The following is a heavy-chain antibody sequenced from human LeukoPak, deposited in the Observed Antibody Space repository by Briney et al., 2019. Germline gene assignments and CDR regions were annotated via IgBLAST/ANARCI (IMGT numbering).Heavy chain of an antibody. J-gene: IGHJ4*02. D-gene: IGHD5-24*01. CDR3: AKEGRSLQTY. V-gene: IGHV3-7*03. CDR2: IKQDGSER. CDR1: GFTFSGFS. Sequence: GGSLRLSCAASGFTFSGFSMSWVRQSPTKGLEWVANIKQDGSERYYVDSVKGRFTISRDNAKNSLSLQMNNLRVEDTAVYYCAKEGRSLQTYWGQGTLVTVSS.